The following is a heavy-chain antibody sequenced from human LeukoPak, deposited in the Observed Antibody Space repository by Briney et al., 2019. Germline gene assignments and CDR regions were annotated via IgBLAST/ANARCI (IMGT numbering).Heavy chain of an antibody. J-gene: IGHJ4*02. CDR2: IRYDGSNK. CDR1: GFTFSSYG. V-gene: IGHV3-30*02. CDR3: ARVHDSGSFYNRRHKYYFDY. D-gene: IGHD3-10*01. Sequence: GGSLRLSYAASGFTFSSYGMHWVRQAPGKGLEWVAFIRYDGSNKYYADSVKGRFTISRDNSKNTLYLQMNSLRAEDTAVYYCARVHDSGSFYNRRHKYYFDYWGQGTLVTVSS.